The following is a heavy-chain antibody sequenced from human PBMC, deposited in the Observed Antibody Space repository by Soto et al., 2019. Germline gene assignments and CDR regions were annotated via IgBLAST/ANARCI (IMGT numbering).Heavy chain of an antibody. D-gene: IGHD3-22*01. V-gene: IGHV4-4*02. CDR3: ARHRLNFDSGGDYHHGMDV. Sequence: SETLSLTCAVSGVSISSSKWWSWVRQPPGKGLECIGDVHHGGNTNYSPSLESRVSISIDKSKNFFSLKMWSVTAADTAVYFCARHRLNFDSGGDYHHGMDVWGQGITVTVSS. J-gene: IGHJ6*02. CDR1: GVSISSSKW. CDR2: VHHGGNT.